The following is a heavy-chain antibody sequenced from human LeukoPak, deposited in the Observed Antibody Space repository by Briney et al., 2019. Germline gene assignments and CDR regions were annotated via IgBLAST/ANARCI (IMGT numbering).Heavy chain of an antibody. CDR1: GFTFSSYG. CDR2: ISYDGSNK. CDR3: AKDHGFDY. V-gene: IGHV3-30*18. J-gene: IGHJ4*02. Sequence: SGRSLRLSCAASGFTFSSYGMHWVRQAPGKGLEWVAVISYDGSNKYYADSVKDRFTISRDNSKNTLYLQMNSLRAEDTAVYYCAKDHGFDYWGQGTLVTVSS.